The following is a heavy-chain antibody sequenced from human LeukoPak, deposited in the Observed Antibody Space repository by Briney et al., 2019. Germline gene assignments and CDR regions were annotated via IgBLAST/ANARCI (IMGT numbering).Heavy chain of an antibody. Sequence: GGSLRLSCAASGFTFSSYAMSWVRQAPGKGLEWVSAISGSGGSTYYADSVKGRFTISRDNSKNTLYLQMNSLRAEDTAVYYCAKNIVVVVAATSGYMDVWGKGTTVTVSS. D-gene: IGHD2-15*01. J-gene: IGHJ6*03. V-gene: IGHV3-23*01. CDR1: GFTFSSYA. CDR2: ISGSGGST. CDR3: AKNIVVVVAATSGYMDV.